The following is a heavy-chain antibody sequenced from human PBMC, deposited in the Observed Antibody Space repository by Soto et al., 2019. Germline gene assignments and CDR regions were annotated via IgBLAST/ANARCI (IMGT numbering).Heavy chain of an antibody. J-gene: IGHJ5*02. CDR1: GGSVSSGSYY. V-gene: IGHV4-61*01. Sequence: QVQLQESGPGLVKPSETLSLTCTVSGGSVSSGSYYWSWIRQPPGKGLEWIGYIYYSGSTNYDPSPQRRVTVSVDTSKNQFSLKLSSVTAADTAVYYCARGRASLVVWFEPWGQGTLVTVSS. CDR3: ARGRASLVVWFEP. D-gene: IGHD2-15*01. CDR2: IYYSGST.